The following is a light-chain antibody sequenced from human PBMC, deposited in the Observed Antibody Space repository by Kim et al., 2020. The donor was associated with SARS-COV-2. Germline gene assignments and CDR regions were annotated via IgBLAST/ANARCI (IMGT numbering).Light chain of an antibody. CDR1: SSDVGGYNY. V-gene: IGLV2-11*01. Sequence: PGQSVTISCTGTSSDVGGYNYVSWYQQYPGKAPKLMIYDVSKRPSGVPDRFSGSKSGNTASLTISGLQAEDEADYYCCSYAGNYYVFGTGTKVTVL. J-gene: IGLJ1*01. CDR3: CSYAGNYYV. CDR2: DVS.